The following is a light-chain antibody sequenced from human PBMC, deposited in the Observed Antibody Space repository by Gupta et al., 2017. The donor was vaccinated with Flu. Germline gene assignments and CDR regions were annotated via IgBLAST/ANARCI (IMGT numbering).Light chain of an antibody. Sequence: TGSRILGRRITITCSGSSSNIGRNTVNWYQQLPGTARKLLIYSNNQRPSGVPDRFSGSKSGTSASLAISGLQSEDEADYYCAAWDDSLNGVVFGGGTKLTVL. V-gene: IGLV1-44*01. CDR1: SSNIGRNT. CDR3: AAWDDSLNGVV. CDR2: SNN. J-gene: IGLJ2*01.